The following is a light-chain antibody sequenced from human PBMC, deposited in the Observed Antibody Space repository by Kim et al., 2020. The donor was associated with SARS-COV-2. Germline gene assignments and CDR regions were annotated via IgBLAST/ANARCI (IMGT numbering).Light chain of an antibody. J-gene: IGKJ2*01. CDR3: QQYGSSPGVT. CDR2: GAS. V-gene: IGKV3-20*01. Sequence: SPGERSSLSCRASQSVSSSYLAWYQQKPGQAPRLLIYGASSRATCIPDRFSGSGSGTDFTLTISRLEPEDFAVYYCQQYGSSPGVTFGQGTKLEIK. CDR1: QSVSSSY.